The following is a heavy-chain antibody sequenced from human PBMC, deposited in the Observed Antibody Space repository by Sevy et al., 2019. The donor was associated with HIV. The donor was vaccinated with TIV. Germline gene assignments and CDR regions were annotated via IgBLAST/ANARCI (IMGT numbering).Heavy chain of an antibody. Sequence: GGSLRLSCAASGFTFSSYWMHWVRQAPGKGLVWVSRIKTDGSDTSYADSVKGRFTISRDKSKNTLYLQINSLRAEDTAVYYCAKHIAYCGGDCYPPLYYFDYWGQGTLVTVSS. CDR2: IKTDGSDT. J-gene: IGHJ4*02. V-gene: IGHV3-74*01. CDR1: GFTFSSYW. D-gene: IGHD2-21*02. CDR3: AKHIAYCGGDCYPPLYYFDY.